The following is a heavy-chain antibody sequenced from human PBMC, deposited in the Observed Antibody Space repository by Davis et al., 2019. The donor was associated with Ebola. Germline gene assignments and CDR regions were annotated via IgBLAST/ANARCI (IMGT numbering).Heavy chain of an antibody. CDR3: ARGGLGVYYYYGMDV. Sequence: GSLRLSCAVYGGSFSGYYWSWIRQPPGKGLEWIGEINHSGSTNYNPSLKSRVTISVDTSKNQFSLQLNSVTPEDTAVYYCARGGLGVYYYYGMDVWGQGTTVTVSS. CDR2: INHSGST. CDR1: GGSFSGYY. J-gene: IGHJ6*02. D-gene: IGHD2-8*02. V-gene: IGHV4-34*01.